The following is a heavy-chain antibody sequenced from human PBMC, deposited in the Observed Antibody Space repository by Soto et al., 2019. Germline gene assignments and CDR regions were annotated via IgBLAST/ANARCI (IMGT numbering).Heavy chain of an antibody. CDR2: IIPIFGTA. D-gene: IGHD3-10*01. CDR1: GGTFSSYA. Sequence: GASVKVSFKASGGTFSSYAISWVRQAPGQGLEWMGGIIPIFGTANYAQKFQGRVTITADKSTSTAYMELSSLRSEDTAVYYCARYGSGSYYKPTYYYYGMDVWGRGTTVTVSS. V-gene: IGHV1-69*06. J-gene: IGHJ6*02. CDR3: ARYGSGSYYKPTYYYYGMDV.